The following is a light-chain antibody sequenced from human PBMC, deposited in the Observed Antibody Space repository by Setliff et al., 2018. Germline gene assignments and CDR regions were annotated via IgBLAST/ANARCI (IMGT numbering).Light chain of an antibody. V-gene: IGLV2-8*01. J-gene: IGLJ3*02. Sequence: QSVLAQPASVSGSPGQSITISCTGTSSDVGGYNSVSWYQQHPGKAPKLMIYEVSKRPSGVPDRFSGSKSGNTASLTVSGLQAEDEADYYCSSYAGSNNLVFGGGTK. CDR2: EVS. CDR3: SSYAGSNNLV. CDR1: SSDVGGYNS.